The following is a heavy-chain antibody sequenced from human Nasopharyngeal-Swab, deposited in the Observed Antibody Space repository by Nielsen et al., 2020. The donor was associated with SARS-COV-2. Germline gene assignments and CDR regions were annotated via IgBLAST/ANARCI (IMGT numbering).Heavy chain of an antibody. V-gene: IGHV3-30-3*01. CDR1: GFTFSSYA. Sequence: GESLKISCAASGFTFSSYAMHWVRQAPGKGLEWVAVISYDGSNKYYADSVKGRFTISRDNSKNTLYLQMNSLRAEDTAVHYCARDLALLGPGDYEGNFDYWGQGTLVTVSS. CDR2: ISYDGSNK. D-gene: IGHD4-17*01. J-gene: IGHJ4*02. CDR3: ARDLALLGPGDYEGNFDY.